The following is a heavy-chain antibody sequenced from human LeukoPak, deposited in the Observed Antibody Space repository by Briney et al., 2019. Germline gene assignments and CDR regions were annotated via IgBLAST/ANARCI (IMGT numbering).Heavy chain of an antibody. J-gene: IGHJ3*02. CDR3: AKDDSGSYLDAFDI. D-gene: IGHD1-26*01. Sequence: GRSLRLSCAASGFTFSSYGMHWVRQAPGKGLEWVAVIWYDGSNKYYADSVKGRFTISRDNSKNTLYLKMNSVRAEDTAVYYCAKDDSGSYLDAFDIWGQGTMVTVSS. V-gene: IGHV3-33*06. CDR1: GFTFSSYG. CDR2: IWYDGSNK.